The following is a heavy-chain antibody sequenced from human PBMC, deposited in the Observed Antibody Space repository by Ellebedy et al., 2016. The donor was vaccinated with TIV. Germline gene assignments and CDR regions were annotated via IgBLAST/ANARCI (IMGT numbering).Heavy chain of an antibody. CDR1: GGSISSSSYY. J-gene: IGHJ4*02. V-gene: IGHV4-39*01. CDR2: IYYSGST. Sequence: SETLSLXXTVSGGSISSSSYYWGWIRQPPGKGLEWIGSIYYSGSTYYNPSLKSRVTISVDTSKNQFSLKLSSVTAADTAVYYCANFDYWGQGTLVTVSS. CDR3: ANFDY.